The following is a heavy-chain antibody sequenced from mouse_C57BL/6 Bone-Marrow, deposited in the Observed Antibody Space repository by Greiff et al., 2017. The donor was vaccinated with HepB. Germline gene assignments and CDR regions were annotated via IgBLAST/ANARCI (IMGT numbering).Heavy chain of an antibody. Sequence: QVQLQQSGAELVKPGASVKLSCKASGYTFTEYTIHWVKQRSGQGLEWIGWFYPGSGSIKYNEKFKDKATLTADKSSSTVYMEISRLTSEDSAVYFCARHEAPVDYGNFYFDYWGQGTTLTVSS. CDR2: FYPGSGSI. CDR1: GYTFTEYT. J-gene: IGHJ2*01. CDR3: ARHEAPVDYGNFYFDY. V-gene: IGHV1-62-2*01. D-gene: IGHD2-1*01.